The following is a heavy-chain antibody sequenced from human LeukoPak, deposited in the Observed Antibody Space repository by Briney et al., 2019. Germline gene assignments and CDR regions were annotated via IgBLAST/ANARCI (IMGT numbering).Heavy chain of an antibody. Sequence: GGSLRLSCAASGFTFSSYSMKWVRQATGKGLEWVSSISSSSTYMYYADSVKGRFTISRDNAQHSMYLQMNSLRAEDTAVYYCGRVGGRSKAAKGDAFDIWGQGTMVTVSS. D-gene: IGHD6-6*01. CDR2: ISSSSTYM. CDR3: GRVGGRSKAAKGDAFDI. J-gene: IGHJ3*02. V-gene: IGHV3-21*01. CDR1: GFTFSSYS.